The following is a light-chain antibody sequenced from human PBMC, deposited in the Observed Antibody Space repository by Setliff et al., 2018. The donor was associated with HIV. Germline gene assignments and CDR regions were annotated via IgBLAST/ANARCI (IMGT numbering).Light chain of an antibody. J-gene: IGLJ1*01. V-gene: IGLV2-14*03. CDR2: DVT. CDR3: CSYAGNSYV. Sequence: QSVLTQPASVSGSPGQSITISCTGTSSDVGGYNYVSWYQQHPGKAPKLMICDVTNRPSGVSDRFSGSKSGNTASLTISGLQAEDEADYYCCSYAGNSYVFGTGTKVTVL. CDR1: SSDVGGYNY.